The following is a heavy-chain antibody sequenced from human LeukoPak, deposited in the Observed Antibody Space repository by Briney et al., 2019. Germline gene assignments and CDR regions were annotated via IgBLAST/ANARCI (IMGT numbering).Heavy chain of an antibody. V-gene: IGHV4-4*07. J-gene: IGHJ5*02. CDR2: IYTSGST. D-gene: IGHD6-6*01. CDR1: GGSISGYH. Sequence: SETLSLTCNVSGGSISGYHWSWIRQPAGKGLEWIGRIYTSGSTNYNPSLKSRVTMSVDTSKNQFSLKLSSVTAADTAVYYCAREGYSSSSYWFDPWGQGTLVTVSS. CDR3: AREGYSSSSYWFDP.